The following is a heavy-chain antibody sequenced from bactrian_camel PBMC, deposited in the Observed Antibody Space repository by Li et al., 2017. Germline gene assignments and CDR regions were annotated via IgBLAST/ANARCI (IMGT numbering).Heavy chain of an antibody. V-gene: IGHV3S53*01. CDR1: GNIYSSTY. Sequence: GGSVQAGGSLRLSCVASGNIYSSTYMAWYRQAPGKQRERVARIYGANTYYGDSDKGRFTISEGNAKNTMYLQLRNLEPEDTAVYYCAADLRVPGSANWGGCSFDSWGQGTQVTVSS. D-gene: IGHD7*01. CDR3: AADLRVPGSANWGGCSFDS. J-gene: IGHJ6*01. CDR2: IYGANT.